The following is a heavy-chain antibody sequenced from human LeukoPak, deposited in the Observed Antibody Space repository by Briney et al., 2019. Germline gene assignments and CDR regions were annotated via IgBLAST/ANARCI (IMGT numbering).Heavy chain of an antibody. D-gene: IGHD2-2*01. CDR2: IYSGGNT. Sequence: PGGSLRLSCEASGFTVSSSYMTWVRQAPGKGLEWVSIIYSGGNTYYADSVQGRFTISRDNSKNTLYLQMNSLRAEDTAVYHCASSREATSNWFVYWGQGTLVTVSS. V-gene: IGHV3-66*01. J-gene: IGHJ5*01. CDR1: GFTVSSSY. CDR3: ASSREATSNWFVY.